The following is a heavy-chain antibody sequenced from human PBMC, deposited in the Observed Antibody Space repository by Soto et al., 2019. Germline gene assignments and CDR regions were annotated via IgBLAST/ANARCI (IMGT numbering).Heavy chain of an antibody. V-gene: IGHV1-2*02. CDR2: INPNSGGT. Sequence: GASVKVSCKASGYTFTGYYMHWVRQAPGQGLEWMGWINPNSGGTNYAQKFQGRVTMTRDTSISTAYMELSRLRSDDTAVYYCARGIVVVPAPTEYFQHWGQGTLVTGS. J-gene: IGHJ1*01. CDR3: ARGIVVVPAPTEYFQH. D-gene: IGHD2-2*01. CDR1: GYTFTGYY.